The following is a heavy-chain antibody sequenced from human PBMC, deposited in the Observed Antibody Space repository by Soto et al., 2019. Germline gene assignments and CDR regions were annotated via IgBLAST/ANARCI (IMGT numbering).Heavy chain of an antibody. J-gene: IGHJ4*02. CDR3: ARDMYSGGWSPFDY. V-gene: IGHV3-21*01. CDR1: GFTFSSYS. Sequence: EVQLVESGGGLVKPGGSLRLSCAASGFTFSSYSMSWVRQAPGKGLEWVSSINSRNSYIYYADSVKGRFTISIDNANKSLYLQMNSLRAEDTAVYYCARDMYSGGWSPFDYWGQGTLVTVSS. D-gene: IGHD6-19*01. CDR2: INSRNSYI.